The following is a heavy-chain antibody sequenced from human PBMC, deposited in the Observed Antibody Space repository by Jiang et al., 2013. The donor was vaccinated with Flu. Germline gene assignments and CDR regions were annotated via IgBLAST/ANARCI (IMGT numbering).Heavy chain of an antibody. CDR1: GFTFNNYG. J-gene: IGHJ4*02. CDR3: ARGGMSSTYPYYVDY. Sequence: GLVQPGESLRLSCAASGFTFNNYGMNWVRQAPGKGLEWVSHISRSSGAIYYADSVKGRFTISRDNAKNSLYLQMNSLRGEDTAVYYCARGGMSSTYPYYVDYWGQGTLVTVSS. CDR2: ISRSSGAI. V-gene: IGHV3-48*01. D-gene: IGHD2/OR15-2a*01.